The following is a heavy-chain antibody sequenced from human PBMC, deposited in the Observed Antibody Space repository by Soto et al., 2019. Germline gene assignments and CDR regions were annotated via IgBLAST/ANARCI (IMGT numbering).Heavy chain of an antibody. V-gene: IGHV3-7*01. Sequence: GSLRLSCAASGLSFSTYLMSWVRQAPGKGLEWVANIQQCGNEKFYVDSVKGRFTISRDNDKKSLYLQMDSLRVEDTAVYYCVGALTYEVLYYYYCMEVLGQGNTVTVS. CDR1: GLSFSTYL. D-gene: IGHD3-16*01. CDR3: VGALTYEVLYYYYCMEV. J-gene: IGHJ6*02. CDR2: IQQCGNEK.